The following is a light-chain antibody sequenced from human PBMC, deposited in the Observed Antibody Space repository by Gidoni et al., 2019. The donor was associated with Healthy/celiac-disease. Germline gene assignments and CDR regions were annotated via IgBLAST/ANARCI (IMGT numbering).Light chain of an antibody. J-gene: IGLJ1*01. CDR2: EVS. Sequence: QSALTQPASVSGSPGQSITISCTGPGSDVGGYNYVSWYQQPPGKAPQLMIYEVSNRPSGVSNRFSGSKSGNTASLTISGRQAEDEADYYCSSYTSSSTDVFGTGTKVTVL. CDR3: SSYTSSSTDV. V-gene: IGLV2-14*01. CDR1: GSDVGGYNY.